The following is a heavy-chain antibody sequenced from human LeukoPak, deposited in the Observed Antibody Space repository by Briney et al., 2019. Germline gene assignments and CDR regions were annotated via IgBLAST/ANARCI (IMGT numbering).Heavy chain of an antibody. CDR2: INWNSGSI. V-gene: IGHV3-9*01. Sequence: TGGSLRLSCIASGFTFDDYAMHWLRQVPGKGLEWISGINWNSGSIGYADSVKGRFTISRDNAKNSLYLQMNSLRPEDTAVYYCANGVGSETSYSYGTDVWGQGTAVTVSS. CDR3: ANGVGSETSYSYGTDV. J-gene: IGHJ6*02. D-gene: IGHD3-10*01. CDR1: GFTFDDYA.